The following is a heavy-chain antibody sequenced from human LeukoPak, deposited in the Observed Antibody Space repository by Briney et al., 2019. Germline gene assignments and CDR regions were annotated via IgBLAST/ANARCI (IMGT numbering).Heavy chain of an antibody. D-gene: IGHD1-26*01. Sequence: PGRSLRLSCAASGFTFDDYAMHWVRQAPGKGLEWVSGISWNSGSIGYADSVKGRFTISRDNAKNSLYLQMNSLRAEDTAVYYCARDPGSYYYYYYMDVWGKGTTVTVSS. V-gene: IGHV3-9*01. CDR1: GFTFDDYA. J-gene: IGHJ6*03. CDR2: ISWNSGSI. CDR3: ARDPGSYYYYYYMDV.